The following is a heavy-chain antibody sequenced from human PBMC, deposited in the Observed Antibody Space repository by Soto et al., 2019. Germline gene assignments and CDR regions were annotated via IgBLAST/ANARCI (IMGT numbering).Heavy chain of an antibody. V-gene: IGHV1-46*01. Sequence: GASVNVSCKASGYTFTSYYLPWARQAPGQGLEWMGIINPSGGSTSYAQKFQGRVTMTRDTSTSTVYMELSSLRYEDTAVYYCARAGGYSGHDYWGQGTLVTVSS. J-gene: IGHJ4*02. D-gene: IGHD5-12*01. CDR2: INPSGGST. CDR3: ARAGGYSGHDY. CDR1: GYTFTSYY.